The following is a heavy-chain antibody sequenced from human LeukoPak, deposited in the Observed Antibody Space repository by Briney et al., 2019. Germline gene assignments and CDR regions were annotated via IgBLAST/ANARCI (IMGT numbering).Heavy chain of an antibody. D-gene: IGHD3-22*01. CDR2: IYDSGST. V-gene: IGHV4-59*01. Sequence: SETLSLTCTVSGGSISSYYWSWIRQPPGKGLEWIGNIYDSGSTNYNPSLKSRLTISVDTSKNQCSLKLSSVTAADTAVYYCARQSISGSSLSCFDYWGQGTLVTVSS. J-gene: IGHJ4*02. CDR1: GGSISSYY. CDR3: ARQSISGSSLSCFDY.